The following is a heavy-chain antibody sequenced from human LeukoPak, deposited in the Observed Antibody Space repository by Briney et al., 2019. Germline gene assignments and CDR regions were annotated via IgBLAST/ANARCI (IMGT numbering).Heavy chain of an antibody. CDR2: IYGSGRV. CDR3: AKDYGAIAVAGTFDY. V-gene: IGHV3-23*05. Sequence: PGGSLRLSCAAYGFTFSEITMNWVRQAPGKGLEWVSAIYGSGRVEYRDSVRGRFTISRDNSKNMVYLQMTSLRAEVTAVYYCAKDYGAIAVAGTFDYWGQGTLVTVSS. D-gene: IGHD6-19*01. J-gene: IGHJ4*02. CDR1: GFTFSEIT.